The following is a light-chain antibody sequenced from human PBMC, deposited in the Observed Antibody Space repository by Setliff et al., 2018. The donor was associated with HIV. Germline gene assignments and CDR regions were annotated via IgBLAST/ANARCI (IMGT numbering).Light chain of an antibody. V-gene: IGLV2-14*03. J-gene: IGLJ1*01. Sequence: QSVLTQPASVSGSPGQSIAISCTGTSNDIGGFDYVSWYQQHPGKAPKLVIYDVIKRPVGVSDRFSASKSGNTASLTISGLQAEDEADYYCSSFTITTTPSGSVFGTGTKVTVL. CDR1: SNDIGGFDY. CDR3: SSFTITTTPSGSV. CDR2: DVI.